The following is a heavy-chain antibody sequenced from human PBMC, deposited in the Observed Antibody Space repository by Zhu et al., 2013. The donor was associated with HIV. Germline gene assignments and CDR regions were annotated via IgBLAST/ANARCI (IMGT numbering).Heavy chain of an antibody. CDR3: AKAGGDYYGSGSYLAYFDF. CDR1: GGTFSSYA. D-gene: IGHD3-10*01. V-gene: IGHV1-69*01. Sequence: QVQLVQSGAEVKKPGSSVKVSCKTSGGTFSSYAINWVRQAPGQGLEWMGGIIPIFDTANYAQKFQGRVTITADESTNTAYMELSSLRSEDTAVYYCAKAGGDYYGSGSYLAYFDFVGQGTLVTVSS. CDR2: IIPIFDTA. J-gene: IGHJ4*02.